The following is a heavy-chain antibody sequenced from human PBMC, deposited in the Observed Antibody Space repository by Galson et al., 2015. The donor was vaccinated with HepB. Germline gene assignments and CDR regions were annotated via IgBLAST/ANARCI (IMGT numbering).Heavy chain of an antibody. CDR1: GVTFSRYV. D-gene: IGHD7-27*01. CDR2: IIPIFGTG. V-gene: IGHV1-69*13. CDR3: AATHNWGKDY. J-gene: IGHJ4*02. Sequence: SVKVSCKASGVTFSRYVVSWVRQAPGQGPEWMGGIIPIFGTGKYAQKFQDRVTITADESTSTAYMELSSLRSEDTAVYYCAATHNWGKDYWGQGTLVIVSS.